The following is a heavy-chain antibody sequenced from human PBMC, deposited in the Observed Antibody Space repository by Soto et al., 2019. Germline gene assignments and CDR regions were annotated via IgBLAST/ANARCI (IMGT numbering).Heavy chain of an antibody. J-gene: IGHJ5*02. Sequence: TGGSLRLSYAASGFTFRTYGRHWIRQAPGKGLEWVAGTSYDGSNEYYADSVKGRFTISRDNSKNTLYLQMNSLRPEDTAVYFCAKDPQWLAPGGWFDPWGQGTLVTVSS. D-gene: IGHD6-19*01. CDR2: TSYDGSNE. CDR3: AKDPQWLAPGGWFDP. CDR1: GFTFRTYG. V-gene: IGHV3-30*18.